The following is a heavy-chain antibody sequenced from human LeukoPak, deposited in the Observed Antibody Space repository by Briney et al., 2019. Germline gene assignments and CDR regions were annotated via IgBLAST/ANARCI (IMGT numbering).Heavy chain of an antibody. D-gene: IGHD6-13*01. CDR1: GFTLTDAA. V-gene: IGHV3-23*01. CDR2: ISSRGANA. CDR3: AKDFELAG. J-gene: IGHJ4*02. Sequence: GGSLRPSCAASGFTLTDAATTWVRQAPGEGLEWVSLISSRGANAYYADSVKGRFTISRDNSKNTLYLQKNNLRGEDTAEYYCAKDFELAGWGQGTLVTV.